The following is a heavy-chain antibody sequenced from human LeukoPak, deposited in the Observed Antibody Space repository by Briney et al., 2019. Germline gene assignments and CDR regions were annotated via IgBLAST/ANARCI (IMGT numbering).Heavy chain of an antibody. CDR2: INHSGST. V-gene: IGHV4-34*01. Sequence: SLTCXXXGGSXXXYYWSWIRQPPGKGLEWIGEINHSGSTNYNPSLKSRVTISVDTSKNQFSLKLSSVTAADTAVYYCARGPPGSSWYDYWGQGTLVTVSS. D-gene: IGHD6-13*01. CDR1: GGSXXXYY. J-gene: IGHJ4*02. CDR3: ARGPPGSSWYDY.